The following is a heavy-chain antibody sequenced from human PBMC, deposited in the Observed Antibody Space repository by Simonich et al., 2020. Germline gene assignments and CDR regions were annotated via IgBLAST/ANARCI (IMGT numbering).Heavy chain of an antibody. Sequence: QVQLQQWGAGLLKPSETLSLTCAVYGGSFSGYYWSWIRQPPGKGLGWIGEINHSGSTKYNPSLKSRGTISVDTSKNQFSLKLSTVTAADTAVYYCARGLRVAAAGTAFQHWGQGTLVTVSS. V-gene: IGHV4-34*01. CDR3: ARGLRVAAAGTAFQH. CDR1: GGSFSGYY. D-gene: IGHD6-13*01. J-gene: IGHJ1*01. CDR2: INHSGST.